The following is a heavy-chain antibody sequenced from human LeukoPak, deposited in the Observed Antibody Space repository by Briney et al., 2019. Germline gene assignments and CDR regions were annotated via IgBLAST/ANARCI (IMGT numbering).Heavy chain of an antibody. D-gene: IGHD1-26*01. CDR3: ARGLGATVRLDY. CDR1: GFTFSSYA. V-gene: IGHV3-30-3*01. J-gene: IGHJ4*02. CDR2: ISYDGSNK. Sequence: GRSLRLSCAASGFTFSSYAMHWVRRAPGKGLEWVAVISYDGSNKYYADSVKGRFTISRDNSKNTLYLQMNSLRAEDTAVYYCARGLGATVRLDYWGQGTLVTVSS.